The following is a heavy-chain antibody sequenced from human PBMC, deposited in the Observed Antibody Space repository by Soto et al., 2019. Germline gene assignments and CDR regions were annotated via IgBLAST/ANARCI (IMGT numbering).Heavy chain of an antibody. CDR3: ARTGSGSYYRGLGGYYYYYYMDV. D-gene: IGHD3-10*01. Sequence: QVQLQQWGAGLLKPSETLSLTCAVYGGSFSGYYWSWIRQPPGKGLEWIGEINHSGSTNYNPSLKSRVTISVDTSKNQFSLKLSSVTAADTAVYYCARTGSGSYYRGLGGYYYYYYMDVWGKGTTVTVSS. CDR2: INHSGST. J-gene: IGHJ6*03. V-gene: IGHV4-34*01. CDR1: GGSFSGYY.